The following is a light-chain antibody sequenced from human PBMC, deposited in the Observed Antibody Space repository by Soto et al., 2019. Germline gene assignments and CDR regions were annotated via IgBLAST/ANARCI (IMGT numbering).Light chain of an antibody. CDR1: QSVSSSY. Sequence: EIVLTQSPGTLSLSPGERATLSCRASQSVSSSYLAWYQQKPGQAPRLLIYGASSRATGIPDRFSGSGSGTDFTLPIRRLEPEDFAVYYCQQYGSSPPRYTFGQGTKLEIK. J-gene: IGKJ2*01. CDR2: GAS. V-gene: IGKV3-20*01. CDR3: QQYGSSPPRYT.